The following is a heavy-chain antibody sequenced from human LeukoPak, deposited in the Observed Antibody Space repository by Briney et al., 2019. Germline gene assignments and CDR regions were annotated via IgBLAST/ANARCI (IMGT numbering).Heavy chain of an antibody. CDR1: GYTFTSYY. J-gene: IGHJ4*02. CDR3: ARLAAAGPYFGY. CDR2: INPSGGST. V-gene: IGHV1-46*03. Sequence: ASVKVSCKASGYTFTSYYMHWVRQAPGQGLEWIGVINPSGGSTSYAQKLQGRVTIIRDTSTSTVYMELSNLRSEDTAVYYCARLAAAGPYFGYWGQGTLVTVSS. D-gene: IGHD6-13*01.